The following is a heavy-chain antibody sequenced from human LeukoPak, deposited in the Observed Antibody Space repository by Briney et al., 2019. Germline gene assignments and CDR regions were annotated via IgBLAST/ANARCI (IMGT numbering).Heavy chain of an antibody. CDR1: GFTFSDYY. V-gene: IGHV3-11*05. CDR3: ARDRPPAVGDSSHWFDS. D-gene: IGHD2-21*01. Sequence: PGGSLRLSCAASGFTFSDYYMSWIRQAPGKGLEWVSYISSSSSYTNYAESVKGRFTISRDNAKNSLYLQLNSLRAEDTAVYYCARDRPPAVGDSSHWFDSWGQGTLVTVSS. J-gene: IGHJ5*01. CDR2: ISSSSSYT.